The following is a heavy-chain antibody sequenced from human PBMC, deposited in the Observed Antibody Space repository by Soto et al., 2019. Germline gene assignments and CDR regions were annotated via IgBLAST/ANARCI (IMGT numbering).Heavy chain of an antibody. D-gene: IGHD1-1*01. Sequence: EVHLVESGGGLVQRGGSLRLSCAASGFTFRAYWMSWVRQAPGKGLEWVANIDQDGSGKDYVDSVRGRFTISSDNAPNSLYLQTNSLRDEDTAVYFCARRREGTGRTLDYWGPGTLVTVSS. CDR2: IDQDGSGK. CDR1: GFTFRAYW. V-gene: IGHV3-7*05. CDR3: ARRREGTGRTLDY. J-gene: IGHJ4*02.